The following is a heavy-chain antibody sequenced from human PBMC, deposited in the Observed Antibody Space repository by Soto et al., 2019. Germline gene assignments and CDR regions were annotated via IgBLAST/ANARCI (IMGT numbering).Heavy chain of an antibody. Sequence: SVKVSCRASGGSFSNFGISWVRQAPGQGLEWMGGIVPVFGRPNYAQRFRGRLTITADESTSTGYVELISLRSDDTAVYYCAREGSGYNFWGQGTQVTVSS. V-gene: IGHV1-69*13. CDR3: AREGSGYNF. CDR1: GGSFSNFG. D-gene: IGHD5-12*01. CDR2: IVPVFGRP. J-gene: IGHJ4*02.